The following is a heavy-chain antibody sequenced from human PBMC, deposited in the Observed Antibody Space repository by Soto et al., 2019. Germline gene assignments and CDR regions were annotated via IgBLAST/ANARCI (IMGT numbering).Heavy chain of an antibody. J-gene: IGHJ6*02. CDR1: GFTFSSYG. Sequence: GGSLRLSCAASGFTFSSYGMHWVRQAPGKGLEWVAVISYDGSNKYYADSVKGRFTISRDNSKNTLYLQMNSLRAEDTAVYYCAKSVAPPPIAIPSGMDVWGQGTTVTVSS. CDR3: AKSVAPPPIAIPSGMDV. D-gene: IGHD6-13*01. V-gene: IGHV3-30*18. CDR2: ISYDGSNK.